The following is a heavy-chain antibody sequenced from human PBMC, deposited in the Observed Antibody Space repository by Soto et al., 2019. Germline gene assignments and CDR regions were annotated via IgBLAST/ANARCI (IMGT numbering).Heavy chain of an antibody. Sequence: SETLSLTCAVFGGSFSGYYWGWIRQPPGKGLEWIGSIYYSGSTYYNPSLKSRVTISVDTSKNQFSLKLSSVTAADTAVYYCARHTPAISISDHWGQGTLVTVSS. J-gene: IGHJ4*02. CDR1: GGSFSGYY. D-gene: IGHD2-15*01. CDR3: ARHTPAISISDH. CDR2: IYYSGST. V-gene: IGHV4-39*01.